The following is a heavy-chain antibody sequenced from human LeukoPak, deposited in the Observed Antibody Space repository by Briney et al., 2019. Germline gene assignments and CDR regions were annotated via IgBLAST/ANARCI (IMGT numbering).Heavy chain of an antibody. D-gene: IGHD2-21*01. V-gene: IGHV3-64*04. CDR1: GFTFSSYA. J-gene: IGHJ1*01. CDR2: ISSNGGST. CDR3: ARDEFNSKFFQH. Sequence: GGSLRLSCSASGFTFSSYAMHWVRQAPGKGLEYVSAISSNGGSTYYADSVKGRFTISRDNAKNTLYLQMNSLRAEDTAVYFCARDEFNSKFFQHWGQGTLVTVSS.